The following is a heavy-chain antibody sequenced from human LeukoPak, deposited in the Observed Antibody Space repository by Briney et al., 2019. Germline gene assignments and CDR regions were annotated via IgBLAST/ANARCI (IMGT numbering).Heavy chain of an antibody. J-gene: IGHJ4*02. CDR1: GGSFSGYY. CDR3: AREYEDYDFWSGYYTGSHHYFDY. Sequence: SETLSLTCAVYGGSFSGYYWSWIRQPPGKGLEWIGEINHSGSTNYNPSLKSRVTISVDTSKNQFSLKLSSVTAADTAVYYCAREYEDYDFWSGYYTGSHHYFDYWGQGTLVTVSS. D-gene: IGHD3-3*01. CDR2: INHSGST. V-gene: IGHV4-34*01.